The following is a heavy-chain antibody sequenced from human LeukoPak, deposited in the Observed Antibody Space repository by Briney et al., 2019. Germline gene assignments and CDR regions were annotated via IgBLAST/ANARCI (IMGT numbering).Heavy chain of an antibody. J-gene: IGHJ2*01. CDR2: INPNSGGT. D-gene: IGHD2-2*01. V-gene: IGHV1-2*02. CDR3: ARVNVVVPAATTGYFDL. CDR1: GYTFTGYY. Sequence: ASVKVSCKASGYTFTGYYMHWVRQAPGQGLEWMGWINPNSGGTNYAQKFQGRVTMTRDTSISTAYMELSRLRSDDTAVYYCARVNVVVPAATTGYFDLWGRGTLVTVSS.